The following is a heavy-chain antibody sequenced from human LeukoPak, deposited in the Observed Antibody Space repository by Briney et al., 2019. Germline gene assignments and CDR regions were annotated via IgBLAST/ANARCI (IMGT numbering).Heavy chain of an antibody. V-gene: IGHV4-61*02. J-gene: IGHJ4*02. CDR1: GGSISSGSYY. CDR2: IYTSGST. D-gene: IGHD3-22*01. Sequence: SETLSLTCTVSGGSISSGSYYWSWIRQPAGKGLEWIGRIYTSGSTNYNPSLKSRVTISVDTSKNQFSLKLSSVTAADTAVYYCARRTTYDSSGHLDYWGQGTLVTVSS. CDR3: ARRTTYDSSGHLDY.